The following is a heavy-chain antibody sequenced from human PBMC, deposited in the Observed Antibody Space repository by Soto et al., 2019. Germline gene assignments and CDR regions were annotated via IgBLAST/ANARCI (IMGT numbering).Heavy chain of an antibody. CDR2: IDPGSDKA. J-gene: IGHJ4*02. Sequence: QVQLVQSGAEVKKPGASVRVSCKPSGYTLTNYAIQWVRQAAGQRLEWLGWIDPGSDKATYSQKFQGRIIITRDNSASTFYMDLSSLTSEDTAVYFCTRDLNGGNPFDYWGQGALVTVSS. CDR3: TRDLNGGNPFDY. CDR1: GYTLTNYA. D-gene: IGHD2-8*01. V-gene: IGHV1-3*01.